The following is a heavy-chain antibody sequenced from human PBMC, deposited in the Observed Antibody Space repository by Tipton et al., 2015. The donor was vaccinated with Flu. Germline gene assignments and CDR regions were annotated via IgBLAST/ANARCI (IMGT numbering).Heavy chain of an antibody. D-gene: IGHD2-15*01. CDR2: INHSGST. Sequence: TLSLTCAVYGGSFSGYYWSWIRQPPGKGLEWIGEINHSGSTNYNPSLKSRVTIPVDTSKNQFFLKLSSVTAADTAVYYCASLHCSGGSCAKIALGPWGQGTLVTVSS. CDR1: GGSFSGYY. J-gene: IGHJ5*02. V-gene: IGHV4-34*01. CDR3: ASLHCSGGSCAKIALGP.